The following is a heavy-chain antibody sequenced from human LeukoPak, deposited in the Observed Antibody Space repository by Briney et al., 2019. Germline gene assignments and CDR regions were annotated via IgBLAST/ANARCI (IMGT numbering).Heavy chain of an antibody. V-gene: IGHV4-30-4*08. CDR1: GGSISSGDYY. CDR3: ARFRGRVTTTALVPTILRDYGMDV. D-gene: IGHD3-10*01. Sequence: TLSLTCTVSGGSISSGDYYWSWIRQPPGKGLEWIGYIYYSGSTYYNPSLKSRVTISVDTSKNQFSLKLSSVTAADTAVYYCARFRGRVTTTALVPTILRDYGMDVWGQGTTVTVSS. CDR2: IYYSGST. J-gene: IGHJ6*02.